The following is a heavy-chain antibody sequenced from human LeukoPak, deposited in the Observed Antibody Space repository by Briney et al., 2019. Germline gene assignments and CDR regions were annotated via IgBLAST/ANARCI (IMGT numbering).Heavy chain of an antibody. CDR1: GFSLSLYW. D-gene: IGHD3-22*01. Sequence: GGSLRLSCVASGFSLSLYWMTWVRQAPGRGLEWVGNIKQDGSEKNYVDSVEGRFTIFRDNAENSLYLQMNSLTADDTAVYYCARVVFSGSYFDDSWGQGTLVTVSS. J-gene: IGHJ5*01. CDR2: IKQDGSEK. V-gene: IGHV3-7*01. CDR3: ARVVFSGSYFDDS.